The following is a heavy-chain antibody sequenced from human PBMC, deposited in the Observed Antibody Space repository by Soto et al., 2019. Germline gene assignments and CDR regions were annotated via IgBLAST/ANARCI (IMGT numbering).Heavy chain of an antibody. CDR1: GYSFATYW. V-gene: IGHV5-51*01. CDR2: IYPDDSAT. CDR3: ARHVKDVGASTPSRCFDP. J-gene: IGHJ5*01. Sequence: AGESLKIACKGSGYSFATYWIVWVRQMPGEGLEWMGIIYPDDSATRYSPSFQGQVTISTDKSISTAYLQWSTLKASATAMYYCARHVKDVGASTPSRCFDPWGQGTLVTVSS. D-gene: IGHD1-26*01.